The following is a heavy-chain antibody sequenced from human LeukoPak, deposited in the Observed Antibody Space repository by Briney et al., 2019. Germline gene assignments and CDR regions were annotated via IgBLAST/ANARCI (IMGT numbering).Heavy chain of an antibody. CDR3: ARERVLAGGGDYSNFDY. D-gene: IGHD2-21*02. J-gene: IGHJ4*02. Sequence: GGSLRLSCAASGFTFSSYWMSWARQAPGKGLEWVANIKQDGTEKYYVDSVKGRFTISRDNAKNSLYLQMSSLRAEDTAVYYCARERVLAGGGDYSNFDYWGQGTLVTVSS. CDR2: IKQDGTEK. CDR1: GFTFSSYW. V-gene: IGHV3-7*01.